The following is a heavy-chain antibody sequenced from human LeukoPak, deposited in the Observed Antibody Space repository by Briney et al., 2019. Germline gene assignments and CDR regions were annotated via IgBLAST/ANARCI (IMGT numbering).Heavy chain of an antibody. CDR1: RFTFSSSS. CDR2: ITDAVGST. J-gene: IGHJ4*02. V-gene: IGHV3-23*01. D-gene: IGHD5-12*01. CDR3: AKEIFSGLLYIGY. Sequence: PGGSLRLSCAASRFTFSSSSISWVRQAPGKGLEWVSAITDAVGSTHYADSVKGRFTISSDNSKNTVYLQMNSLRPEDMAVYYCAKEIFSGLLYIGYWGQGTLVTVSS.